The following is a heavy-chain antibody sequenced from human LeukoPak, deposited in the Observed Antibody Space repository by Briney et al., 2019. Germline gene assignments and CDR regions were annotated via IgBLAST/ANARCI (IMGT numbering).Heavy chain of an antibody. CDR1: GGTFSSYA. V-gene: IGHV1-69*04. CDR2: IISILGIA. CDR3: ARDCSVSSYYDFWSGYCY. D-gene: IGHD3-3*01. J-gene: IGHJ4*02. Sequence: SVKVSCKASGGTFSSYAISWVRQAPGQGLEWMGRIISILGIANYAQKFQGRVTITTDESTSTAYMELSSLRSEDTAVYYCARDCSVSSYYDFWSGYCYWGQGTLVTVSS.